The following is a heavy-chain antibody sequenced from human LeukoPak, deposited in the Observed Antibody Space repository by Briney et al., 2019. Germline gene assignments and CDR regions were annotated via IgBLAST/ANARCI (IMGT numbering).Heavy chain of an antibody. V-gene: IGHV3-30-3*01. D-gene: IGHD3-10*01. CDR1: GFTFSSYA. Sequence: GGSLRLSCAASGFTFSSYAMHGVRQAPGKGLEWVAVISYDGSNKYYADSVKGRFTISRDNSKNTLYLQMNSLRAEDTAVYYCARDDPYEGSGSYYPSQFDYWGQGTLVTVSS. CDR2: ISYDGSNK. J-gene: IGHJ4*02. CDR3: ARDDPYEGSGSYYPSQFDY.